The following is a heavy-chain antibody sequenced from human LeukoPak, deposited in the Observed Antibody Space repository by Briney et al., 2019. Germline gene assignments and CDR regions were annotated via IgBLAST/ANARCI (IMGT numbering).Heavy chain of an antibody. CDR1: GGSFSGYY. CDR3: ARRRITIFGVVINNWFDP. D-gene: IGHD3-3*01. J-gene: IGHJ5*02. V-gene: IGHV4-34*01. CDR2: INHSGST. Sequence: SETLSLTCAVYGGSFSGYYWSWIRQPPGKGLEWIGEINHSGSTNYNPSLKSRVTISVDTSKNQFSLKLSSVTAADTAVYYCARRRITIFGVVINNWFDPWGQGTLVTVSS.